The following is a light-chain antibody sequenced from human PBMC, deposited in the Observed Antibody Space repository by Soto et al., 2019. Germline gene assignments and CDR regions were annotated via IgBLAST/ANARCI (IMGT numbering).Light chain of an antibody. Sequence: QSALTQPPSASGSPGQSVAISCTGTSSDVGGYDYVSWYQQHPGKAPKLMIYEVTKRPSGVPDRFSGSKSGNTASLTVSGLQAEDEADYYCCSYAGNHDYVFGNVTKVTV. CDR2: EVT. V-gene: IGLV2-8*01. CDR1: SSDVGGYDY. CDR3: CSYAGNHDYV. J-gene: IGLJ1*01.